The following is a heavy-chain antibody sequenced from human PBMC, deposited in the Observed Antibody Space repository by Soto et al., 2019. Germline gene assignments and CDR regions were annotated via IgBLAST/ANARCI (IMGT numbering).Heavy chain of an antibody. CDR2: ISGSDGKT. Sequence: PVGSLRLSCAASGFSFGSYALSWVRQAPGKGLEWVSTISGSDGKTFYADSVKGRFSISRDTSQNTLYLQMNSLRADDTAIYYCARWSYLDYWGQGTRVTVS. V-gene: IGHV3-23*01. CDR3: ARWSYLDY. D-gene: IGHD3-3*01. CDR1: GFSFGSYA. J-gene: IGHJ4*02.